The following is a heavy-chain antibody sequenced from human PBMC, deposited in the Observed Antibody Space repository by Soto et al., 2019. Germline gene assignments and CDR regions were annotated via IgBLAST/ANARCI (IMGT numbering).Heavy chain of an antibody. CDR2: MNPNSGNT. D-gene: IGHD6-19*01. V-gene: IGHV1-8*01. CDR3: ARGGIAVAGLYYYYGMDV. CDR1: GYTFTRYD. J-gene: IGHJ6*02. Sequence: QVQLVQSGAEVKKPGASVKVSCKASGYTFTRYDINWVRQATGQGLERMGWMNPNSGNTGYAQKFQGRVTMTRNTSTSTAYMELSSLRSEDTAVYYCARGGIAVAGLYYYYGMDVWGQGTTVTVSS.